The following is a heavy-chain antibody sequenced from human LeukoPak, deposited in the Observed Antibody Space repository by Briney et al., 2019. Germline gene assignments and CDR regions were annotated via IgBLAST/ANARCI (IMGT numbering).Heavy chain of an antibody. Sequence: GGSLRLSCAASGFTFSSYAMSWVRQAPGKGLEWVSAISGSGDSSYYGDSVKGRFTISRDNSKNTLCLQMNSLRAEDTAVYYCAKTRPLDSSSWSHGDYWGQGTLVTVSS. CDR3: AKTRPLDSSSWSHGDY. J-gene: IGHJ4*02. D-gene: IGHD6-13*01. CDR2: ISGSGDSS. V-gene: IGHV3-23*01. CDR1: GFTFSSYA.